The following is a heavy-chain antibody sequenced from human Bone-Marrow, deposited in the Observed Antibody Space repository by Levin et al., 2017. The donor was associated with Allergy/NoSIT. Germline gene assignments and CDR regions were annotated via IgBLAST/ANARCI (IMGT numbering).Heavy chain of an antibody. CDR1: GFTFSSYA. CDR3: ARDGYIVVVDDTKEKDAFDS. Sequence: GESLKISCAASGFTFSSYAMHWVRQAPGKGLEWVAVISYDGSNKYYADSVKGRFTISRDNSKNTLYLQMNSLRAEDTAVYYCARDGYIVVVDDTKEKDAFDSWGQGTMVTVSS. CDR2: ISYDGSNK. V-gene: IGHV3-30-3*01. D-gene: IGHD2-21*01. J-gene: IGHJ3*02.